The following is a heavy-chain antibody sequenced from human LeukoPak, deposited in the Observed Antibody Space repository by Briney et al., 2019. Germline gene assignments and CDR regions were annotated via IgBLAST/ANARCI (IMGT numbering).Heavy chain of an antibody. V-gene: IGHV4-59*01. D-gene: IGHD3-10*01. CDR3: ARGGAGSSDY. CDR1: GGSISSYY. CDR2: IYYSGST. J-gene: IGHJ4*02. Sequence: SETLSLTCTVSGGSISSYYWSWIRQPPGKGLEWIGYIYYSGSTNYNPSLKSRVTISVDTSKNQFSLKLSSVTAADTAVYYCARGGAGSSDYWGQGTLVTVSS.